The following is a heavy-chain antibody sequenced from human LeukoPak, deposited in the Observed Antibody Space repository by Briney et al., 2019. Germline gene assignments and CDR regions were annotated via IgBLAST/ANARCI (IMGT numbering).Heavy chain of an antibody. Sequence: PGGSLRLSCAASGFDFSSQWMSWVRQAPGKGLEWVAIVNQGATQKYYVDSVKGRFTISRDNAKNSLYLQMNSLRAEDTALYYCARDRGYYYDSSGTGYFDYWGQGTLVTVSS. CDR3: ARDRGYYYDSSGTGYFDY. D-gene: IGHD3-22*01. CDR2: VNQGATQK. J-gene: IGHJ4*02. CDR1: GFDFSSQW. V-gene: IGHV3-7*03.